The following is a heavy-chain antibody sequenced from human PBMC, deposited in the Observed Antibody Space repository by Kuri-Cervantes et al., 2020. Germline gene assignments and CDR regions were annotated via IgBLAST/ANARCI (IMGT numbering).Heavy chain of an antibody. V-gene: IGHV4-61*01. CDR2: IYYSGST. D-gene: IGHD2-15*01. CDR1: GGSVSSGSYY. Sequence: SETLSLTCTVSGGSVSSGSYYWSWIRQSPGKGLEWIGYIYYSGSTNYNPSLKSRVTISVDTSKNQFSLKLSSVTAADTAVYYCARDVPYCSGGSCYSFIDYWGQGTLVTVSS. J-gene: IGHJ4*02. CDR3: ARDVPYCSGGSCYSFIDY.